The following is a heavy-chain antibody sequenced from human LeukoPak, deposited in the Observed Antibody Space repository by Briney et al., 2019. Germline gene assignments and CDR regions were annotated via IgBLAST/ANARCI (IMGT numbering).Heavy chain of an antibody. CDR3: VPRNRGAGAFDI. V-gene: IGHV1-46*01. Sequence: GASVKVSCKASGYTCTNYYMHWVRQAPGQGLEWMGIINPSGGSTIFAQKFQGRVTMTRDTSTSTDYMELNSLRSEDTAVYYCVPRNRGAGAFDIWGQGTMVTVSS. CDR2: INPSGGST. CDR1: GYTCTNYY. D-gene: IGHD1-14*01. J-gene: IGHJ3*02.